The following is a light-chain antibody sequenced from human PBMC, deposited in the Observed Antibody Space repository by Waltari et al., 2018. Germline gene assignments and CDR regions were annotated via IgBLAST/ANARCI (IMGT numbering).Light chain of an antibody. CDR2: HDS. CDR3: QVWDSTTDHLVI. J-gene: IGLJ2*01. Sequence: RPGQAPVLVISHDSERPSGTPERFPGSNSENTATLTISRVEAGDEAVYSCQVWDSTTDHLVIFGGGTKLSVL. V-gene: IGLV3-21*04.